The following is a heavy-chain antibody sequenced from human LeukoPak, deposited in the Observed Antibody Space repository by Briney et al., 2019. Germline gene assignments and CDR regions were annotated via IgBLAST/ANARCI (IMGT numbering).Heavy chain of an antibody. Sequence: TSQTLSLTCTVSGGSISSGSYYWSWIRQPAGKGLEWIGRIYTSGSTNYNPSLKSRVTISVDTSKNQFSLKLSSVTAADTAVYYCARDQVGYYYHYYMDVWGKGTTVTVSS. V-gene: IGHV4-61*02. CDR2: IYTSGST. CDR1: GGSISSGSYY. J-gene: IGHJ6*03. CDR3: ARDQVGYYYHYYMDV. D-gene: IGHD1-26*01.